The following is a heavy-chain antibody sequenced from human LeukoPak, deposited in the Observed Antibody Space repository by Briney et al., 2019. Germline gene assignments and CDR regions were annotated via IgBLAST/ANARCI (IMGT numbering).Heavy chain of an antibody. D-gene: IGHD3-10*01. J-gene: IGHJ6*02. V-gene: IGHV1-69*04. CDR3: ARGTMVRPYGMDV. Sequence: SVKVSCKTSGGTFSSYAISWVRQAPGQGLEWMGRIIPILGIANYAQKFQGRVTITADKSTSTAYMELSSLRSEDTAVYYCARGTMVRPYGMDVWGQGTTVTVSS. CDR1: GGTFSSYA. CDR2: IIPILGIA.